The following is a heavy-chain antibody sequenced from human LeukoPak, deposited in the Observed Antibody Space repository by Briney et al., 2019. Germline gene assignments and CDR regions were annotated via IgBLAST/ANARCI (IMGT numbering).Heavy chain of an antibody. Sequence: GGSLRLSCAASGFTFSDYYMSWIRQAPGKGLEWVSYISSSGSTIYYADSVKGRFTISRDNAKNSLYLQMNSLRAEDTAVYYCARGIKWRLPAPYYFDYWGQGTLVTVSS. J-gene: IGHJ4*02. CDR3: ARGIKWRLPAPYYFDY. V-gene: IGHV3-11*01. CDR1: GFTFSDYY. D-gene: IGHD5-12*01. CDR2: ISSSGSTI.